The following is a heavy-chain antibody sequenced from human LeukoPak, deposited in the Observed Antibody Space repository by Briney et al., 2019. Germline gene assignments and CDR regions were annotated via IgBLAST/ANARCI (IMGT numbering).Heavy chain of an antibody. CDR3: AKDRGTMVRGIFTLGIDS. CDR1: GGTFSSYA. D-gene: IGHD3-10*01. V-gene: IGHV1-69*13. CDR2: IIPIFGTA. Sequence: SVKVSCKASGGTFSSYAISWVRQAPGQGLEWMGGIIPIFGTANYAQKFQGRVTITADESTSTAYMELSSLRSEDTAVYYCAKDRGTMVRGIFTLGIDSWGQGTLVTVSS. J-gene: IGHJ4*02.